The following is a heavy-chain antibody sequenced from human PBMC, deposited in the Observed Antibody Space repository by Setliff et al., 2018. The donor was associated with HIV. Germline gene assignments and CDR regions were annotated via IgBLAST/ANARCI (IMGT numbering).Heavy chain of an antibody. J-gene: IGHJ4*02. CDR3: ASHSGGWNYYLDY. CDR1: GHSISSGYF. Sequence: SETLSLTCAVSGHSISSGYFCGWIRQTPGKGLEWIGNIYQSGNAYYNPSLKSRCTISVDTSRNRFSLKLSSVTAADTAVYYCASHSGGWNYYLDYWGQGALVTVSS. D-gene: IGHD6-19*01. CDR2: IYQSGNA. V-gene: IGHV4-38-2*01.